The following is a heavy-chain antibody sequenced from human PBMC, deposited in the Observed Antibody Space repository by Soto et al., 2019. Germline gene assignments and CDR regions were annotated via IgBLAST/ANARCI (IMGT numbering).Heavy chain of an antibody. CDR2: IYYSGST. CDR1: GGSISSSSYY. D-gene: IGHD3-16*01. Sequence: PSETLSLTCTVSGGSISSSSYYWGWIRQPPGKGLEWIGSIYYSGSTYYNPSLKSRVTISVDTSKNQFSLKLSSVTAADTAVYYCARLERGRNSARGGSYGMDVWGQGTTVTVSS. CDR3: ARLERGRNSARGGSYGMDV. V-gene: IGHV4-39*01. J-gene: IGHJ6*02.